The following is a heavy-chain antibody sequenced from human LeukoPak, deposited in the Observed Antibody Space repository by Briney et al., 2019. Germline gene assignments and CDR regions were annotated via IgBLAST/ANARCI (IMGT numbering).Heavy chain of an antibody. Sequence: ASVKVSCKASGYTFTGYYMHWVRQAPGQGLERIGWINPNSGGTNYAQKFQGRVTMTRDTSISTAYMELSRLRSDETAVYYCAGAGAAEAFDYWGQGTLVTVSS. CDR3: AGAGAAEAFDY. D-gene: IGHD1-26*01. J-gene: IGHJ4*02. V-gene: IGHV1-2*02. CDR2: INPNSGGT. CDR1: GYTFTGYY.